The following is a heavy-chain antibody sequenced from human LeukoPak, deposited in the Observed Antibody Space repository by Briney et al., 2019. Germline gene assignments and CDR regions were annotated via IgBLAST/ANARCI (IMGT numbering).Heavy chain of an antibody. J-gene: IGHJ3*02. CDR1: GFTFSSYW. CDR2: INGDGRNI. CDR3: AREKMAPTGNAFDI. V-gene: IGHV3-74*01. D-gene: IGHD5-24*01. Sequence: PGGSLRLSCVASGFTFSSYWMHWVRQDPRKGLVWVSRINGDGRNINYADSVRGRFTISRDNAKNTLYLQMNTLRVEDTAVYYCAREKMAPTGNAFDIWGQGTMVTVSS.